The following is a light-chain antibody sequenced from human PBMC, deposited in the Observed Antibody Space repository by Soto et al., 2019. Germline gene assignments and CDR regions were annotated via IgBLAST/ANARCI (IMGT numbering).Light chain of an antibody. V-gene: IGKV3-20*01. J-gene: IGKJ4*01. CDR2: DAP. CDR3: QSYGRSVT. CDR1: QSVRSRS. Sequence: EIVLTQSPGTLSLSPGERATLSCRASQSVRSRSLAWYQQKAGQAPRLLIYDAPRRATGITDRFSGSGSGKDFTLPISRMETDDVAAYYCQSYGRSVTFGGGTKVEIK.